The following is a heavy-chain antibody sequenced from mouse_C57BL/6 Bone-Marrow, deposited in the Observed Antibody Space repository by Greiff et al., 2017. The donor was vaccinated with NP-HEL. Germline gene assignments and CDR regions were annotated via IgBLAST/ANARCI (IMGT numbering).Heavy chain of an antibody. CDR2: ISDGGGYT. D-gene: IGHD2-10*02. J-gene: IGHJ3*01. V-gene: IGHV5-4*03. CDR3: ARVCWGWFAY. Sequence: EVKLMESGGGLVKPGGSLKLSCAASGFTFSSYAMSWVRQTPEKRLEWVATISDGGGYTYYPDNVKGRFTISRDNAKNTLYLQMSHLKSEDTAMYYCARVCWGWFAYWGQGTLVTVSA. CDR1: GFTFSSYA.